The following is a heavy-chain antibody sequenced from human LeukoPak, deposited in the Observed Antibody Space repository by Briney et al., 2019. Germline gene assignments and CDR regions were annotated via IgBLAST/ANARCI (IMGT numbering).Heavy chain of an antibody. CDR2: IYYSGST. D-gene: IGHD4-11*01. Sequence: SETLSLTCTVSGDSMSTYYWSFIRQPAGKGLEWIGYIYYSGSTYYNPSLKSRVTISVDMSKNQFSLKLSSVTAADTAVYYCARGQMTTVPLLDYWGQGALVTVSS. V-gene: IGHV4-59*06. CDR1: GDSMSTYY. CDR3: ARGQMTTVPLLDY. J-gene: IGHJ4*02.